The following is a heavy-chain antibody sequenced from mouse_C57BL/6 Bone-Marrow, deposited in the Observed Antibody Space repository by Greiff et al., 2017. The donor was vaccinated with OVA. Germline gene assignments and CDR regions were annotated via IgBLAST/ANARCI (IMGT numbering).Heavy chain of an antibody. V-gene: IGHV5-6*01. J-gene: IGHJ2*01. CDR2: ISSGGSYT. CDR1: GFTFSSYG. D-gene: IGHD2-2*01. Sequence: EVNLVESGGDLVKPGGSLKLSCAASGFTFSSYGMSWVRQTPDKRLEWVATISSGGSYTYYPDSVKGRFTISRDNAKNTLYLQMSSLKSEDTAMYYCARLRWLHHYWGQGTTLTVSS. CDR3: ARLRWLHHY.